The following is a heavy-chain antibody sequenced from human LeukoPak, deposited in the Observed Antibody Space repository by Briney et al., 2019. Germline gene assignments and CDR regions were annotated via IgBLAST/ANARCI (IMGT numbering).Heavy chain of an antibody. CDR1: GFTFSTFD. V-gene: IGHV3-13*01. CDR3: AKQYSSGWYLFDY. D-gene: IGHD6-19*01. Sequence: GGSLRLSCAASGFTFSTFDMHWVRQATGKGLEWVSAISSSGDTSYSVSVKGRFTISRENAKNSVYLQMNSLRAEDTAVYYCAKQYSSGWYLFDYWGQGTLVTVSS. J-gene: IGHJ4*02. CDR2: ISSSGDT.